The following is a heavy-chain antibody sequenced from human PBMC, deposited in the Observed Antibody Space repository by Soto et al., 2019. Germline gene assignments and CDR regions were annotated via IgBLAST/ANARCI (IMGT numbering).Heavy chain of an antibody. J-gene: IGHJ4*02. CDR3: ARAAADETGSQAYFGY. D-gene: IGHD1-1*01. Sequence: EVQLVEFGGGLVQPGGSLRLSCAASGFTFSSYAMHWVRQAPGKGLEYVSAISSNGGSTYYANSVKGRFTISRDNSKNTLYLQMGSLRAEDMAVYYCARAAADETGSQAYFGYWGQGTLVTVSS. V-gene: IGHV3-64*01. CDR2: ISSNGGST. CDR1: GFTFSSYA.